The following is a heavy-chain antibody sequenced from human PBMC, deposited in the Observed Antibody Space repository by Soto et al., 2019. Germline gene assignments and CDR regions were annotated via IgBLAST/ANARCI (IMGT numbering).Heavy chain of an antibody. CDR3: ARGDGIQLGSLAGRYYYHKMDV. V-gene: IGHV4-59*01. Sequence: QVQLRESGPGLVKSSETLSLTCTVSGGSISTYYWSWVRQPPGKGLEWIGYIYYSGTATYNPSLRSRVTMSVDTSKIQSSLRLSSVTASDTAVYYCARGDGIQLGSLAGRYYYHKMDVWGQGTTVTVYS. D-gene: IGHD1-1*01. CDR2: IYYSGTA. CDR1: GGSISTYY. J-gene: IGHJ6*02.